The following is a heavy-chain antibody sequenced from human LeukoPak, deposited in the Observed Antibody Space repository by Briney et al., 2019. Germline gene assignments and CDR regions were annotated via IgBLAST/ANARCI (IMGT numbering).Heavy chain of an antibody. CDR1: GGSISSYY. Sequence: SETLSLTCTVSGGSISSYYWSWIRQPAGKGLEWIGRIYTSGSTNYNPSLKSRVTMSVDTSKNQFSLKLSSVTAADTAVYYCARVSRYCSSTSCYAYYFDYWGQGTLVTVSS. V-gene: IGHV4-4*07. CDR2: IYTSGST. CDR3: ARVSRYCSSTSCYAYYFDY. J-gene: IGHJ4*02. D-gene: IGHD2-2*01.